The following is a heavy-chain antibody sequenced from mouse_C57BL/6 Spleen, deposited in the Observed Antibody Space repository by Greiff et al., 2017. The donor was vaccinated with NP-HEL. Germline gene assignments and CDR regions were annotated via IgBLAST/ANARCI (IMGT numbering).Heavy chain of an antibody. CDR3: TTIYYDYDEDY. CDR1: GFNIKDDY. Sequence: EVQLQQSGAELVRPGASVKLSCTASGFNIKDDYMHWVKQRPEQGLEWIGWIDPENGDTEYASKFQGKATITADTSSNTAYLQLSSLTSEDTAVYYCTTIYYDYDEDYWGQGTTLTVSS. CDR2: IDPENGDT. J-gene: IGHJ2*01. D-gene: IGHD2-4*01. V-gene: IGHV14-4*01.